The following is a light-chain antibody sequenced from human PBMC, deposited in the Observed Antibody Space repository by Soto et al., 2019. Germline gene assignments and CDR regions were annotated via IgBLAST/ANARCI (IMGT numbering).Light chain of an antibody. CDR1: QTISNY. V-gene: IGKV1-39*01. CDR2: AAS. J-gene: IGKJ4*01. CDR3: QRTYNAPLT. Sequence: DIPMTQSPSSLSASLGDRVTIPCRASQTISNYLNWYQQKSGRAPELLVYAASNLQSGVPSRFSGSGSGTDFTLTNSSLQPEDVATYYGQRTYNAPLTFGGGTKVDIK.